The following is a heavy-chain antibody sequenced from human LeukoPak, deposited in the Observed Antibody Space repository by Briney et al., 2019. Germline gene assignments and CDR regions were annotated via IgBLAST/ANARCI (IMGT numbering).Heavy chain of an antibody. Sequence: VGCLRLSCTASGFTFSAYLVTWGREAPGQGREFVAHIKGDGSEKEYVDSVRGRFTISRDNAKNSLYLPMISLRAEDTAVYYCARWRGAQSEFEYWGQGTLVTVSS. CDR2: IKGDGSEK. V-gene: IGHV3-7*01. D-gene: IGHD3-3*01. J-gene: IGHJ4*02. CDR1: GFTFSAYL. CDR3: ARWRGAQSEFEY.